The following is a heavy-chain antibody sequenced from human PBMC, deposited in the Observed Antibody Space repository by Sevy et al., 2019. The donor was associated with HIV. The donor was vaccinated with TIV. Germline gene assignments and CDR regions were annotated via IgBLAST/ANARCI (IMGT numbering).Heavy chain of an antibody. CDR3: ARARRSLAVAGTRVNYYYYMDV. J-gene: IGHJ6*03. V-gene: IGHV1-2*02. CDR2: INPNSGGT. Sequence: ASVKVSCKASGYTFTGYYMHWVRQAPGQGLEWMGWINPNSGGTNYAQKFQGRVTMTRDTSISTAYMELSRLRSDDTAVYYCARARRSLAVAGTRVNYYYYMDVWGKGTTVTVSS. CDR1: GYTFTGYY. D-gene: IGHD6-19*01.